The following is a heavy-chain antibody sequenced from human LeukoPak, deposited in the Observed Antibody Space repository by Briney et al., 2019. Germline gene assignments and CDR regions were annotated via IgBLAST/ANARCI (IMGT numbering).Heavy chain of an antibody. Sequence: GGSLRLSCEASGFTFGSYAMYWVRQAPGKGLEWVAGIFGSGGSEHYADSAKGRFTISRDNSKNTVYLQINSLRAEDTAVYYCGKTTTGYSSGQKPAWPVDYWGQGTLVTVSS. V-gene: IGHV3-23*01. D-gene: IGHD6-19*01. CDR1: GFTFGSYA. J-gene: IGHJ4*02. CDR2: IFGSGGSE. CDR3: GKTTTGYSSGQKPAWPVDY.